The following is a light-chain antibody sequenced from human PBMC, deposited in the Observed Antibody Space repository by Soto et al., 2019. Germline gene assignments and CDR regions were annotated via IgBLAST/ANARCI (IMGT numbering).Light chain of an antibody. CDR1: QGVSSY. Sequence: ILFAQSPTTPSLSPGGRAPPSRRASQGVSSYLAWYQQKPGQAPRLLIYDASNRATGIPARFSGSGSGTDFTLTISSLEPEDFAVYYCQQRSNWPLTFGGGTKVDIK. J-gene: IGKJ4*01. CDR2: DAS. CDR3: QQRSNWPLT. V-gene: IGKV3-11*01.